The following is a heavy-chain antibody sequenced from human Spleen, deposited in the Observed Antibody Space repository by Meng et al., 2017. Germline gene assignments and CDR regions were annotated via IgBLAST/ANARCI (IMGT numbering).Heavy chain of an antibody. Sequence: QVQVQQWGAGLLKPSVTLSLPCVVSGASFSDYYWSWSRQPPGKGLEWIGEINHSGSTNYNPSLESRATISVDTSQNNLSLKLSSVTAADSAVYYCARGPTTMAHDFDYWGQGTLVTVSS. CDR3: ARGPTTMAHDFDY. V-gene: IGHV4-34*01. CDR2: INHSGST. CDR1: GASFSDYY. J-gene: IGHJ4*02. D-gene: IGHD4-11*01.